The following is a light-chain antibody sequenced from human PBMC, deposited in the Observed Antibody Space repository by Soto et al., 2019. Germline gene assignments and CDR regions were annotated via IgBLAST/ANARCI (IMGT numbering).Light chain of an antibody. V-gene: IGLV2-11*01. CDR2: DVS. CDR1: SSDVGGYNY. J-gene: IGLJ1*01. Sequence: QSALTQPRSVSASPGQSVTISCTGTSSDVGGYNYVSWYQQHPGKAPKLMIYDVSKRPSGVPDRFSGFKSGNTASLTISGLQAEDEADYYCCSYAGSYYVFGTGTKLTVL. CDR3: CSYAGSYYV.